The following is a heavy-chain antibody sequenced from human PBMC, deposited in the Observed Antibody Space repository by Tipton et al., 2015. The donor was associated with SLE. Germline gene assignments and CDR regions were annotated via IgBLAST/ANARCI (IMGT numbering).Heavy chain of an antibody. D-gene: IGHD6-13*01. CDR2: IYYSGST. CDR3: ARDLGGSSWIN. J-gene: IGHJ4*02. CDR1: GVSISSYY. V-gene: IGHV4-59*01. Sequence: LRLSCTVSGVSISSYYWSWIRQPPGKGLEWIGYIYYSGSTNYNPSLKSRVTISVDTSKNQFSLKLNSVTAADTAVYFCARDLGGSSWINWGQGTLVTVSS.